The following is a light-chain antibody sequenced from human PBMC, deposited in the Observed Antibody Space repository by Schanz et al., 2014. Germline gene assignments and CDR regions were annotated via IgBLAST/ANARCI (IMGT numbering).Light chain of an antibody. CDR2: STN. Sequence: QAVVTQEPSFSVSPGGTVTLTCGLSSGSVSTTYYPSWYQQTPGQAPRTLIYSTNTRSSGVPDRFSGSKSGNTASLTVSGLQAEDEADYYCSSYAGSNLKLFGGGTKLTVL. V-gene: IGLV8-61*01. CDR1: SGSVSTTYY. J-gene: IGLJ2*01. CDR3: SSYAGSNLKL.